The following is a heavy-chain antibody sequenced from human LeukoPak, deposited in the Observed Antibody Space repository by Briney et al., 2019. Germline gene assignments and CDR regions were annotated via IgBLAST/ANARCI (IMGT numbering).Heavy chain of an antibody. V-gene: IGHV3-7*01. D-gene: IGHD2-2*01. J-gene: IGHJ4*02. CDR2: IKQDGSER. CDR1: GFTFSSYY. CDR3: ARSLLGYCSSSTCYAGIFDY. Sequence: PGGSLRLSCAASGFTFSSYYMSWVRQAPGKGLEWVANIKQDGSERYYVDSVKGRFTISRDNAKNSLYLQMNSLRAEDTAVYYCARSLLGYCSSSTCYAGIFDYWGQGTLVTVSS.